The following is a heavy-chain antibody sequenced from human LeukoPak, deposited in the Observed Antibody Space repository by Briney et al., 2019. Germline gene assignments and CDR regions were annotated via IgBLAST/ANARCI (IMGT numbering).Heavy chain of an antibody. Sequence: PGGSLRLSCAASGSTFDDYAMHWVRQAPGKGLEWVSGISWNSGSIGYADSVKGRFTISRDNAKNSLYLQMNSLRAEDTALYYCAKSVNAGYSSGWYGYWGQGTLVTVSS. CDR1: GSTFDDYA. D-gene: IGHD6-19*01. J-gene: IGHJ4*02. CDR3: AKSVNAGYSSGWYGY. CDR2: ISWNSGSI. V-gene: IGHV3-9*01.